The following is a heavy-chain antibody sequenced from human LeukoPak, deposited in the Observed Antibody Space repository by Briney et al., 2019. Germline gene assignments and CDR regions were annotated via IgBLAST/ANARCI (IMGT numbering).Heavy chain of an antibody. CDR1: GFTFSSYW. D-gene: IGHD3-22*01. Sequence: PGGSLRLSCAASGFTFSSYWMSWVRQAPGKGLEWVANIKQDGSEKYYVDSVKGRFTISRDNAKNSLYLQMNSLRAEDTAVYYCARGYYDSSGPHNYYYYYMDVWGKGTTVTISS. CDR3: ARGYYDSSGPHNYYYYYMDV. CDR2: IKQDGSEK. J-gene: IGHJ6*03. V-gene: IGHV3-7*01.